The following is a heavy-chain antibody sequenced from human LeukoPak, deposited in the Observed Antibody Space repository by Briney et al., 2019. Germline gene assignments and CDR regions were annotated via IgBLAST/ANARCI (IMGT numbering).Heavy chain of an antibody. J-gene: IGHJ4*02. CDR1: GYTFTSYG. Sequence: ASVKVSCKASGYTFTSYGISWVRQAPGQGLGWMGWISAYNGNTNYAQKLQGRVTMTTDTSTSTAYMELRSLRSDDTAVYYCAVMVVANVHYDYWGQGTLVTVSS. D-gene: IGHD2-15*01. V-gene: IGHV1-18*01. CDR2: ISAYNGNT. CDR3: AVMVVANVHYDY.